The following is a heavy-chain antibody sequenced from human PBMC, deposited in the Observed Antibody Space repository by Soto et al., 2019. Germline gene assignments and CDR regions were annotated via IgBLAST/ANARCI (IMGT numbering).Heavy chain of an antibody. D-gene: IGHD2-15*01. CDR2: INPNSGGT. J-gene: IGHJ6*02. V-gene: IGHV1-2*02. Sequence: QVQLVQSGAEVKKPGASVKVSCKASGYTFTGYYMHWVRQAPGQGLEWMGWINPNSGGTNYAQKFQGRVTMPRDTSISTAYMELSRLRSDDTAVYYCARDLADCSGGSGYARYYGMDVWGQGTTVTVSS. CDR1: GYTFTGYY. CDR3: ARDLADCSGGSGYARYYGMDV.